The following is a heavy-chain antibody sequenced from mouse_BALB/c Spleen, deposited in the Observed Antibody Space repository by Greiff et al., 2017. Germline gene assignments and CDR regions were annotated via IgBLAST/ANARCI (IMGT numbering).Heavy chain of an antibody. CDR2: ISSGGGST. D-gene: IGHD1-1*01. V-gene: IGHV5-12-1*01. CDR3: ASYYYGSSWGYFDV. J-gene: IGHJ1*01. CDR1: GFAFSSYD. Sequence: EVQLVESGGGLVKPGGSLKLSCAASGFAFSSYDMSWVRQTPEKRLEWVAYISSGGGSTYYPDTVKGRFTISRDNAKNTLYLQMSSLKSEDTAMYYCASYYYGSSWGYFDVWGAGTTVTVSS.